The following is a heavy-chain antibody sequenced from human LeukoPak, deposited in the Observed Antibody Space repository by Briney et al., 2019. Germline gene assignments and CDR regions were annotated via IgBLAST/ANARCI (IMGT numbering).Heavy chain of an antibody. Sequence: SETLTLTCAVYGGSFSGYYWSWVRQPPGKGLEWIGEVNHSGSTNYNPSLKSRVTISVDTSKNQFSLKLSSVTAADTAVYYCARSGIAAAGSGKVDYWDQGTLVTVSS. CDR1: GGSFSGYY. J-gene: IGHJ4*02. D-gene: IGHD6-13*01. CDR3: ARSGIAAAGSGKVDY. V-gene: IGHV4-34*01. CDR2: VNHSGST.